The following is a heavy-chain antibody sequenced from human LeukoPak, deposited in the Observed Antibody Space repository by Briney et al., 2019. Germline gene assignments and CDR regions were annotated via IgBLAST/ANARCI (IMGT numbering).Heavy chain of an antibody. J-gene: IGHJ4*02. CDR2: ISYDGSNK. D-gene: IGHD5-18*01. Sequence: PGGSLRLSCAASGFTFSSYGTHWVRQAPGKGLEWVAVISYDGSNKYYADSVKGRFTISRDNSKNTLYLQMNSLRAEDTAVYYCAKDFRGYSYQDYWGQGTLVTVSS. V-gene: IGHV3-30*18. CDR1: GFTFSSYG. CDR3: AKDFRGYSYQDY.